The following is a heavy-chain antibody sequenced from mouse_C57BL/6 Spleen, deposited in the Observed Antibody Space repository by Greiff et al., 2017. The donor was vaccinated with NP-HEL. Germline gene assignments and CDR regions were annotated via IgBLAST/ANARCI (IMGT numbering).Heavy chain of an antibody. CDR2: IYPGNSDT. V-gene: IGHV1-5*01. CDR1: GYTFTSYW. J-gene: IGHJ2*01. Sequence: EVQLQQSGTVLARPGASVKMSCKTSGYTFTSYWMHWVKQRPGPGLEWIGAIYPGNSDTSYNQKFKGKAKLTAVTSARTAYMELSSLTNEDSAVYYCIGSSSYYFDYWGQGTTLTVSS. CDR3: IGSSSYYFDY. D-gene: IGHD1-1*01.